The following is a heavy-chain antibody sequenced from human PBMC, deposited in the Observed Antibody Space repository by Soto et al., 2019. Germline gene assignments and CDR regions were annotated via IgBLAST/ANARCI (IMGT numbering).Heavy chain of an antibody. Sequence: PVGSLRLSCAASGFTVSSKYMSWVRQAPGEGLEWVSLIQSGGPTYYADSVKGRFTISRDNSKNTLYLQMNSLRAEDTAVYYCAKDVWTYYDFWSGSLHYFDYWGQGTLVTVSS. J-gene: IGHJ4*02. CDR1: GFTVSSKY. CDR3: AKDVWTYYDFWSGSLHYFDY. CDR2: IQSGGPT. V-gene: IGHV3-53*01. D-gene: IGHD3-3*01.